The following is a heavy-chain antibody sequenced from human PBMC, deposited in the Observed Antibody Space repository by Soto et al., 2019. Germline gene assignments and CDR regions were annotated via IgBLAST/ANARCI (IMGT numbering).Heavy chain of an antibody. Sequence: GGFLRLSCAASGFTFSSYSRNWVRQAPGKGLEWVSYISSSSSTIYYADSVKGRFTISRDNAKNSLYLQMNSLRAEDTAVYYCARDISTVARYYGMDVWGQGTTVTVSS. V-gene: IGHV3-48*01. CDR3: ARDISTVARYYGMDV. J-gene: IGHJ6*02. CDR1: GFTFSSYS. D-gene: IGHD4-17*01. CDR2: ISSSSSTI.